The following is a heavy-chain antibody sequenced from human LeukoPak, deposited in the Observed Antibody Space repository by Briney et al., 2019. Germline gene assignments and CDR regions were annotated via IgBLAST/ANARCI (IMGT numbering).Heavy chain of an antibody. V-gene: IGHV3-21*01. Sequence: GGSLRLSCAASGFTFSSYSMNWVRQAPGKGLEWVSSISSSSSYIYHADSVKGRLTISRDNAKNSLYLQMNSLRAEDTAVYYCARKEGVAHAFDIWGQGTMVTVSS. CDR1: GFTFSSYS. D-gene: IGHD3-10*01. J-gene: IGHJ3*02. CDR2: ISSSSSYI. CDR3: ARKEGVAHAFDI.